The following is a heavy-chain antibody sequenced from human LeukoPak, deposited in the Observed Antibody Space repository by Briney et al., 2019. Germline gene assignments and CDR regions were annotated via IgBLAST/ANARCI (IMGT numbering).Heavy chain of an antibody. CDR1: GDTFSSYA. Sequence: ASVKVSCKTSGDTFSSYAISWVRQAPGRGLEWMGRIIPISDITNYAQKFQGRVTITADKSTSTAYMELSSLRSEDTAVYYCARDDGDYLYNWFDPWGQGTLVTVSS. J-gene: IGHJ5*02. D-gene: IGHD4-17*01. CDR3: ARDDGDYLYNWFDP. CDR2: IIPISDIT. V-gene: IGHV1-69*04.